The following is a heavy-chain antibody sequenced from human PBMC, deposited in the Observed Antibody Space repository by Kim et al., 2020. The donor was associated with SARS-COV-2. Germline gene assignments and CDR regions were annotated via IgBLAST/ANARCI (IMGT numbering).Heavy chain of an antibody. CDR1: GGTFSSYA. Sequence: SVKVSCKASGGTFSSYAISWVRQAPGQGLEWMGGIIPIFGTANYAQKFQGRVTITADESTSTAYMELSSLRSEDTAVYYCAGLTYGSGSSGLDVWGQGTTVTVSS. CDR3: AGLTYGSGSSGLDV. D-gene: IGHD3-10*01. V-gene: IGHV1-69*13. J-gene: IGHJ6*02. CDR2: IIPIFGTA.